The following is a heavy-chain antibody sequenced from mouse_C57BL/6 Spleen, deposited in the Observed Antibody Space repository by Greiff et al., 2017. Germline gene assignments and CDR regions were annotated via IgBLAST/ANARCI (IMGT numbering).Heavy chain of an antibody. V-gene: IGHV1-72*01. CDR2: IDPNSGGT. Sequence: QVQLQQPGAELVKPGASVKLSCTASGYTFNSYWMHWVKQRPGRGLEWIGWIDPNSGGTKYTAKFKSKATLPADKPSSTAYMQLSSLTSEDTAVYYCARDDYGWYFDVWGTGTTVTVSS. CDR1: GYTFNSYW. CDR3: ARDDYGWYFDV. J-gene: IGHJ1*03. D-gene: IGHD2-4*01.